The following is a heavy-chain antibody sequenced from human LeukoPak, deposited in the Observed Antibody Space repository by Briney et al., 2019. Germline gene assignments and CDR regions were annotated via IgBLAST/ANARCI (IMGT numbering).Heavy chain of an antibody. J-gene: IGHJ3*02. CDR1: GGSFSSGNYY. D-gene: IGHD4-17*01. Sequence: SETLSLTCTVSGGSFSSGNYYWGWIRQPPGKGLEWIGSIYYSGNTYSNPSLKSRVTISVDTSKNQFSLKLSSVTAADTAVYYCASRNTVTDTFDIWGQGTMVTVSS. CDR2: IYYSGNT. CDR3: ASRNTVTDTFDI. V-gene: IGHV4-39*01.